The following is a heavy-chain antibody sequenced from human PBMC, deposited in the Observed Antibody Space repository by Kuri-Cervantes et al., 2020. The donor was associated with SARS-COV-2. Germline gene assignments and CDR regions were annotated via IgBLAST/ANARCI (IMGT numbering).Heavy chain of an antibody. CDR2: IYYSGST. Sequence: SETLSLTCTVSGGSISTYYWSWIRQPPGKGLEWIGYIYYSGSTTYNPSLKSRVTISVDTSKNQFSLELDSVTAADTAVYYCASESNYSHYYGTEVWGQGTTVTVSS. CDR1: GGSISTYY. CDR3: ASESNYSHYYGTEV. J-gene: IGHJ6*02. V-gene: IGHV4-59*01.